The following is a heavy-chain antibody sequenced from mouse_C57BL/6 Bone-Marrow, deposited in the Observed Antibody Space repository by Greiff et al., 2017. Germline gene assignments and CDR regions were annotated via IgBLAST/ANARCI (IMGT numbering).Heavy chain of an antibody. CDR3: AREGGYYSNRYWYFDV. V-gene: IGHV1-55*01. D-gene: IGHD2-5*01. CDR2: IYPGSGST. CDR1: GYTFTSYW. Sequence: QVQLQQPGAELVKPGASVKMSCKASGYTFTSYWITWVKQRPGQGLEWIGDIYPGSGSTNYNEKFKSKATLTVDTSSSTAYMQLSSLTSEDSAVYDCAREGGYYSNRYWYFDVWGTGTTVTVSS. J-gene: IGHJ1*03.